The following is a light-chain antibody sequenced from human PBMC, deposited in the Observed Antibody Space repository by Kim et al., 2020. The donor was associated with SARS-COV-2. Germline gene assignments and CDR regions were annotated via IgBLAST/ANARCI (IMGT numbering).Light chain of an antibody. J-gene: IGLJ3*02. CDR1: NNGSKN. CDR2: RDS. V-gene: IGLV3-9*01. CDR3: QVWDSSTAGV. Sequence: AREKAARITCGGNNNGSKNGHWYQQKPGQAPVLVIYRDSNRPCGIPERFSGSNSGNTATLTISRAQAGDEADYYCQVWDSSTAGVFGGGTQLTVL.